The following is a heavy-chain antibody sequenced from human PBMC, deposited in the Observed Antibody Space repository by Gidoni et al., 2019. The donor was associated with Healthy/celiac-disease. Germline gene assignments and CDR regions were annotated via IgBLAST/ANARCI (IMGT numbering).Heavy chain of an antibody. CDR1: GGSISSYY. Sequence: QVQLQESGPGLMKPSETLSLTCTVSGGSISSYYWSWIRQPPGKGLEWIGYIYYSGSTNYNPSLKSRVTISVDTSKNQFSLKLSSVTAADTAVYYCASSTTYDYVWGSYRPDYWGQGTLVTVSS. J-gene: IGHJ4*02. CDR2: IYYSGST. D-gene: IGHD3-16*02. CDR3: ASSTTYDYVWGSYRPDY. V-gene: IGHV4-59*01.